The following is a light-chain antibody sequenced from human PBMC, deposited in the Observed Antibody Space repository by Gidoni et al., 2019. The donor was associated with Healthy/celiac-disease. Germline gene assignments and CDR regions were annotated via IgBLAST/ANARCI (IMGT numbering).Light chain of an antibody. CDR2: AAS. V-gene: IGKV1-12*01. Sequence: DIKMTKSPSSVSASVGDRVAITCRASQGISSWLDWYQQKPGKAPKLLIYAASSLQSGVPSMFSGSGSVTDFTLTISSLQPEDFATYYCQQANSFPLTFGGGTKVEIK. CDR1: QGISSW. J-gene: IGKJ4*01. CDR3: QQANSFPLT.